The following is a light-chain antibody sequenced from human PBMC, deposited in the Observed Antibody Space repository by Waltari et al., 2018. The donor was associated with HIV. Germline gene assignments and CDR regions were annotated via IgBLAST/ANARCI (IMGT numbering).Light chain of an antibody. J-gene: IGLJ2*01. V-gene: IGLV4-69*01. CDR2: VNSDGSH. CDR1: SGHGTYAAA. Sequence: QLVLTQSPSPSSSLGASVKLTCGLSSGHGTYAAAIAWHQHQPEKGPRDLIKVNSDGSHIRGDGIPGRSSGSSSGTERFLTISSLQSDEEAEYYCQTWDAGIVAFGGGTKLTVL. CDR3: QTWDAGIVA.